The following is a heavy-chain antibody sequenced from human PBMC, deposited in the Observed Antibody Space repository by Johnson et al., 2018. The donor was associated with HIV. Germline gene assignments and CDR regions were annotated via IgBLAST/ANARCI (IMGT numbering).Heavy chain of an antibody. J-gene: IGHJ3*02. V-gene: IGHV3-30-3*01. Sequence: QVQLVESGGGVVQPGGSLRLSCAASGFTFSNYAVHWVRQAPGKGLEWVAVMSSDGFNKYYADSVKGRFTVSRDNSNNTLYLQMNSLGAEDTAVYYCARSPRAAEGAFDIWGQGTMVTVSS. CDR2: MSSDGFNK. D-gene: IGHD6-13*01. CDR3: ARSPRAAEGAFDI. CDR1: GFTFSNYA.